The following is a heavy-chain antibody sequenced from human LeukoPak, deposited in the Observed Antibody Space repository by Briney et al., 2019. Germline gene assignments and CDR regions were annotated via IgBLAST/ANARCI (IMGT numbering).Heavy chain of an antibody. Sequence: PSETLSLTCTVSGGSISSGDYYWSWIRQPPGKGLEWIGYIYYSGSTYYNPSLKSRVTISVDRSKIQFSLKLSSVTAADTAVYYCARVTQSYGDADYWGQGTLVTVSS. CDR3: ARVTQSYGDADY. V-gene: IGHV4-30-4*01. CDR2: IYYSGST. D-gene: IGHD4-17*01. CDR1: GGSISSGDYY. J-gene: IGHJ4*02.